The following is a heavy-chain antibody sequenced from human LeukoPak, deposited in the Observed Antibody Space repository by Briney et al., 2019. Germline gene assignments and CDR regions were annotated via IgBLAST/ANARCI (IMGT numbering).Heavy chain of an antibody. V-gene: IGHV1-69*05. CDR2: IIPIFGTA. D-gene: IGHD3-10*01. Sequence: SVKVSCKASGGTFSSYAISWVRQAPGQGLEWMGRIIPIFGTASYAQKFQGRVTITTDESTSTAYMELSSLRSEDTAVYYCARERQNYYGSGSYYSPGMNWFDPWGQGTLVTVSS. J-gene: IGHJ5*02. CDR1: GGTFSSYA. CDR3: ARERQNYYGSGSYYSPGMNWFDP.